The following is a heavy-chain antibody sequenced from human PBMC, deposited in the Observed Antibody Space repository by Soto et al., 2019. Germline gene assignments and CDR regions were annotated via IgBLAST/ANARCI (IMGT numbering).Heavy chain of an antibody. V-gene: IGHV4-61*08. CDR1: GGSISSGGYY. J-gene: IGHJ5*02. CDR3: ARQDFGVAFNCSDP. D-gene: IGHD2-2*01. CDR2: IYYSGST. Sequence: ETLSLTCTVSGGSISSGGYYWSWIRQHPGKGLEWIGYIYYSGSTNYNPSLKSRVTISVDTSKNQFSLKLSSVTAADTAVYYCARQDFGVAFNCSDPPGPAT.